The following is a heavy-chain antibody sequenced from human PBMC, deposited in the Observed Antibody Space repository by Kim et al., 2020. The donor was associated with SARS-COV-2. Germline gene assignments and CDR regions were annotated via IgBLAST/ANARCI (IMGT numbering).Heavy chain of an antibody. D-gene: IGHD5-12*01. CDR3: ARVPVSSMATISFYYYYGMDV. Sequence: SETLSLTCTVSGGSISSYYWSWIRQPPGKGLEWIGYIYYSGSTNYNPSLKSRVTISVDTSKNQFSLKLSSVTAADTAVYYCARVPVSSMATISFYYYYGMDVWGQGTTVTVSS. J-gene: IGHJ6*02. CDR2: IYYSGST. V-gene: IGHV4-59*01. CDR1: GGSISSYY.